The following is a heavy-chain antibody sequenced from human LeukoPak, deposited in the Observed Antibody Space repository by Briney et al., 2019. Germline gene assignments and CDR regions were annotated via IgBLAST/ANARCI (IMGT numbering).Heavy chain of an antibody. CDR3: VRLGHCTGGSCYQYYYMDV. D-gene: IGHD2-15*01. V-gene: IGHV4-59*05. J-gene: IGHJ6*03. CDR1: GGSISSYY. CDR2: TFYSGST. Sequence: ETLSLTCTVSGGSISSYYWSWIRQPPGKGLEWIGSTFYSGSTYYNPSLKSRVTISVDTSKNQFSLKLSSVTAADTAVYYCVRLGHCTGGSCYQYYYMDVWGKGTTVTISS.